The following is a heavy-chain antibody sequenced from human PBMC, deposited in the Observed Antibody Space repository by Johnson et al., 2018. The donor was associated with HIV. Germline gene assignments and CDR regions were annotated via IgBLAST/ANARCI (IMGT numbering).Heavy chain of an antibody. CDR2: IQSDGSNK. J-gene: IGHJ3*02. CDR1: GFTFSNYG. V-gene: IGHV3-30*02. Sequence: QVQLVESGGGVVQPGGSLRLSCAASGFTFSNYGMHWVRQAPGKGLEWVAFIQSDGSNKYYADSVKGRFTISRDNSKNTLYLQMSSLRADDTAVYYCAKGQVARGPLDIWGQGTMVTVSS. D-gene: IGHD2-15*01. CDR3: AKGQVARGPLDI.